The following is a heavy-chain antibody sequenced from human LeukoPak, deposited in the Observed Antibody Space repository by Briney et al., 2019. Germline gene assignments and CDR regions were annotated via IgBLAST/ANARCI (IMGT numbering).Heavy chain of an antibody. CDR1: GFTFSSYA. CDR2: ISGSGGST. J-gene: IGHJ5*02. CDR3: AKDGRGGDCTSASCTNWFGP. D-gene: IGHD2-2*01. V-gene: IGHV3-23*01. Sequence: GGSLRLSCAASGFTFSSYAMSWVRQAPGKGLEWVSAISGSGGSTYYADSVKGRFTISRDNSKNTLYLQMNSLRAEDTAVYYCAKDGRGGDCTSASCTNWFGPWGQGTLVTVSS.